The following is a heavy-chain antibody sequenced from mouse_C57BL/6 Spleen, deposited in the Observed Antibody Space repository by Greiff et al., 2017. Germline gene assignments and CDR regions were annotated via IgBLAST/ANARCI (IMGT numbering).Heavy chain of an antibody. CDR1: GYTFTSYG. V-gene: IGHV1-81*01. Sequence: VMLVESGAELAGPGASVKLSCKASGYTFTSYGISWVKQRTGQGLEWIGEIYPRSGNTYYNEKFKGKATLTADKSSSTAYMALRSLTSEDSAVYFCARSSDYYGSSYDVWGTGTTVTVSS. D-gene: IGHD1-1*01. CDR3: ARSSDYYGSSYDV. J-gene: IGHJ1*03. CDR2: IYPRSGNT.